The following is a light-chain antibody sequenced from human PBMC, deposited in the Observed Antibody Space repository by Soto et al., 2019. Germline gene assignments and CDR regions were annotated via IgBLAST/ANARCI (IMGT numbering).Light chain of an antibody. Sequence: QSVLTQPPSASGTPGQRVTISFSGSSSNIESNFVYWYQQLPGTTPRLLIYRNNQRHSGVPDRFSGSKSGTSASLAISALRSEDEADYYCTVWDDSLRGRLFGGGTKVTVL. CDR1: SSNIESNF. CDR2: RNN. J-gene: IGLJ2*01. V-gene: IGLV1-47*01. CDR3: TVWDDSLRGRL.